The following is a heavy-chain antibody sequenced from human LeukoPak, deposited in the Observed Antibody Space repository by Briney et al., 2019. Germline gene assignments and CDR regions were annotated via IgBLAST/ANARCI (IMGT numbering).Heavy chain of an antibody. J-gene: IGHJ4*02. CDR1: GFTLRTYG. D-gene: IGHD2-15*01. CDR3: AKVIGGSSAWYARGFDY. Sequence: GGSLRLSCAASGFTLRTYGMHWVRQAPGKGLEWVAFIRNDESNKYYADSVKGRFTISRDNSKNTLYLQMNSLRAEDTAVYFCAKVIGGSSAWYARGFDYWGQGTLVTVPS. V-gene: IGHV3-30*02. CDR2: IRNDESNK.